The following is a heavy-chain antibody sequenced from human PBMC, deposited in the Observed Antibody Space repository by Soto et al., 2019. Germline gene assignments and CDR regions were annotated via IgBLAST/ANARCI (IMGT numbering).Heavy chain of an antibody. CDR2: MNPNSGNT. V-gene: IGHV1-8*01. Sequence: ASVKVSCKASGYTFTSYDINWVRQATGQGLEWMGWMNPNSGNTGYAQKFQGRVTMTRNTSISTAYMELSSLRSEDTAVYYCARGITIFGVVTAPFDYWGQGTLVTVS. CDR1: GYTFTSYD. D-gene: IGHD3-3*01. CDR3: ARGITIFGVVTAPFDY. J-gene: IGHJ4*02.